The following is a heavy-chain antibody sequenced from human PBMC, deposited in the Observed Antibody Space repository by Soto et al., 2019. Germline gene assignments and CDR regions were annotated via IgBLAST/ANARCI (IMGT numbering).Heavy chain of an antibody. D-gene: IGHD2-15*01. CDR3: ARNSPRYCSGGSCYFDF. Sequence: EVQLLESGGGLVQPGGSLRLSCAASGFTFSSYVMSWVRQAPGKGLEWVSTLSGSGGSTYYADSVKGRFTISRDNSKNTPYLQMNSLRAEDTAVYYCARNSPRYCSGGSCYFDFWAQGTLVTVSS. CDR1: GFTFSSYV. J-gene: IGHJ4*02. V-gene: IGHV3-23*01. CDR2: LSGSGGST.